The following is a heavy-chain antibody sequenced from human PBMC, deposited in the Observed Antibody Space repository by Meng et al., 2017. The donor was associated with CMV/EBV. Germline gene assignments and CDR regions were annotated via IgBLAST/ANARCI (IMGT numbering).Heavy chain of an antibody. V-gene: IGHV1-8*01. CDR3: ARAQALSLRFPYY. Sequence: ASVKVSCKASGYTFTSYDINWARQATGQGLEWMGWMNPNSGNTGYAQKFQGRVTMTRNTSISTAYMELSSLRSEDTAVYYCARAQALSLRFPYYWGQGTLVTVSS. CDR1: GYTFTSYD. J-gene: IGHJ4*02. D-gene: IGHD3-3*01. CDR2: MNPNSGNT.